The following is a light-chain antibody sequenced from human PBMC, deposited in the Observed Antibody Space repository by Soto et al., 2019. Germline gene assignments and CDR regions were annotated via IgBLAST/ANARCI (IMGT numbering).Light chain of an antibody. CDR1: QDINKY. J-gene: IGKJ1*01. CDR3: QKYNIAPSWT. CDR2: DAS. V-gene: IGKV1-33*01. Sequence: DIQMTQSPSSLSASVGDRVTITCQASQDINKYLNWYQQKPGKAPKLLIYDASNLETGVPSRFSGGGSGTHFTFTISSLQAEDLATYYCQKYNIAPSWTFGQGTKV.